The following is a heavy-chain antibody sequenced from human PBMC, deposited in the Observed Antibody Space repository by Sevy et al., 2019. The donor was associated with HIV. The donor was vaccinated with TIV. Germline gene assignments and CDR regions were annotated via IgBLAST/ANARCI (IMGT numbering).Heavy chain of an antibody. CDR3: AKGGYYYDSSGYLGEAFDI. CDR2: ISWNSGSI. Sequence: GGSLRLSCAASGFTFDDYAMHWVRQAPGKGLEWVSGISWNSGSIGYADSVKGRFTISRDNAKNSLYQQMNGLGAEDTALYYCAKGGYYYDSSGYLGEAFDIWGQGTMVTVSS. V-gene: IGHV3-9*01. CDR1: GFTFDDYA. J-gene: IGHJ3*02. D-gene: IGHD3-22*01.